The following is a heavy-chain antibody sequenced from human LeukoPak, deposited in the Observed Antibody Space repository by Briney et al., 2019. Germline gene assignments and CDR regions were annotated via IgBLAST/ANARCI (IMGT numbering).Heavy chain of an antibody. Sequence: SEALSLTCAVYGGSFSGYYWSWIRQPPGKGLEWIGEINHSGSTNYNPSLKSRVTISVDTSKNQFSLKLSSVTAADTAVYYCASLIGTDDYWGQGTLVTVSS. CDR2: INHSGST. J-gene: IGHJ4*02. CDR1: GGSFSGYY. V-gene: IGHV4-34*01. D-gene: IGHD2/OR15-2a*01. CDR3: ASLIGTDDY.